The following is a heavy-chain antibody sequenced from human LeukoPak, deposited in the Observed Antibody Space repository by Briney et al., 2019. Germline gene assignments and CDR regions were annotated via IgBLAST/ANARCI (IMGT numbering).Heavy chain of an antibody. V-gene: IGHV3-23*01. Sequence: GGTLRLSCAASGFTFSSHGMNWVRQAPGKGLEWVSGISPSGDILYYADSVKGRFTISRDNSKNTLYLQMNSLRAEDTAVYYCAKGAPVAGTRCFSYWGQGTLVTVSS. D-gene: IGHD6-19*01. J-gene: IGHJ4*02. CDR2: ISPSGDIL. CDR1: GFTFSSHG. CDR3: AKGAPVAGTRCFSY.